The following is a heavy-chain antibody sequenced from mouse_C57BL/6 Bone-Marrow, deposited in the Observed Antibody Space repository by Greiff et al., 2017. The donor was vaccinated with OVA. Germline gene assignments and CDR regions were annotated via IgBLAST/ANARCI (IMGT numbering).Heavy chain of an antibody. Sequence: QVQLQQPGAELVKPGASVKLSCKASGYTFTSYWMHWVKQRPGQGLEWIGMIHPNSGSTNYNEKFKSKATLTVDKSSSTAYMQLSSLTSEYSAVYYGAHYDYDGWYVDVWGTGTTVTVSS. CDR2: IHPNSGST. CDR3: AHYDYDGWYVDV. J-gene: IGHJ1*03. V-gene: IGHV1-64*01. D-gene: IGHD2-4*01. CDR1: GYTFTSYW.